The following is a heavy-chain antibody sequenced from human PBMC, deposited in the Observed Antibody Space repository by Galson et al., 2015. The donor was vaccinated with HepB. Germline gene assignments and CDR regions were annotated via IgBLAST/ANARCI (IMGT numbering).Heavy chain of an antibody. CDR3: ARGGGRYCLDA. Sequence: SVKVSCKASGYTFTDHYFHWVRQAPGQGLEWMGWINPKSGDTKYEQNFQGRVSMTRDTSVSLVSMELSSLRSDDTAVYYCARGGGRYCLDAWGQGTQVIVSS. D-gene: IGHD3-10*01. V-gene: IGHV1-2*02. CDR1: GYTFTDHY. J-gene: IGHJ5*02. CDR2: INPKSGDT.